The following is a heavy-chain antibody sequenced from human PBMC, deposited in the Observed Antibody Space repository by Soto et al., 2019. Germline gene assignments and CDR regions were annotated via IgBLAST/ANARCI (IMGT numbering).Heavy chain of an antibody. CDR3: ARVPDR. CDR1: GGSISSGRYS. J-gene: IGHJ5*02. CDR2: IYHSGST. V-gene: IGHV4-30-2*01. Sequence: PSETLSLTCAVSGGSISSGRYSWSWIRQPPGKGLEWIGYIYHSGSTYYNPSLKSRVTISVDGSKNQFSLKLSSVTAADTAVYYCARVPDRWGQGTLVTSPQ. D-gene: IGHD2-2*01.